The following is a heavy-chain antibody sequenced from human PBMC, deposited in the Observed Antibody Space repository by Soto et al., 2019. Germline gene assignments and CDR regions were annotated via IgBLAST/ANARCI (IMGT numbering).Heavy chain of an antibody. CDR3: ARNRGPANP. V-gene: IGHV4-34*01. J-gene: IGHJ5*02. CDR2: INHSGST. Sequence: PSETLSLTCAVYGGSFSGYYWSWIRQPPGKGLEWIGEINHSGSTNYNPSLKSRVTISVDTAKNQFSLKLSSVTAADTAVYYCARNRGPANPWGQGTLVTVSS. D-gene: IGHD2-2*01. CDR1: GGSFSGYY.